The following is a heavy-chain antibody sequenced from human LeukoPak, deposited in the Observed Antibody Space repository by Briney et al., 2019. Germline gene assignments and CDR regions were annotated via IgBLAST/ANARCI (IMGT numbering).Heavy chain of an antibody. J-gene: IGHJ4*02. D-gene: IGHD5-12*01. CDR2: IYYSGST. V-gene: IGHV4-59*01. CDR3: ARRIRYSGYDWFDY. Sequence: SETLSLTCTVSGGSIRSYYWSWIRQPPGKGLEWIGDIYYSGSTNYNPSLKSRVSISVDTSKNQFSLRLSSVTAADTAAYYCARRIRYSGYDWFDYWGQGTLVTVSS. CDR1: GGSIRSYY.